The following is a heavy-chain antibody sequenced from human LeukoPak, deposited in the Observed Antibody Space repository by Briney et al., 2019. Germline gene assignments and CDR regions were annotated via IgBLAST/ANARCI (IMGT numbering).Heavy chain of an antibody. Sequence: GGSLRLSCAVSGFALRSYAIHWVRQAPGKGLQWVAFISYDAAVKYYADSVRGRFTVSRDNSKNTLSLQMNSLRPEDTAVYYCARDFSTWYSIDYWGRGTLVTVSS. D-gene: IGHD2-15*01. J-gene: IGHJ4*02. CDR3: ARDFSTWYSIDY. CDR2: ISYDAAVK. V-gene: IGHV3-30-3*01. CDR1: GFALRSYA.